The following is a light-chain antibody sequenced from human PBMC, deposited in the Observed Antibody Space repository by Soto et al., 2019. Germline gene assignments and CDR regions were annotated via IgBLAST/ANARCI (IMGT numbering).Light chain of an antibody. CDR2: EAS. Sequence: DIQMTQSPSTLSASVGDRVTITCRASQIINTRLAWYQQKPGKAPKLLIYEASSLEGGVPGRFSGSGSGTEFTLTISSLQPDDFATYYCQQYNTYSRAFGQGTKVEIK. CDR1: QIINTR. V-gene: IGKV1-5*03. CDR3: QQYNTYSRA. J-gene: IGKJ1*01.